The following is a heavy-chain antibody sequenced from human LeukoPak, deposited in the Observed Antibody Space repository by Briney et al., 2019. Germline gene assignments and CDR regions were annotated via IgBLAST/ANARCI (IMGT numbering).Heavy chain of an antibody. CDR3: AKDRYSYAFEYSDS. Sequence: GGSLRLSCAASGFTFSSYSMNWVRQAPGKGLEWVSSISISSSYIYYADSVKGRFTISRDNAKNSLSLQMNSLRAEDTAVYYCAKDRYSYAFEYSDSWGQGTLVTVSS. J-gene: IGHJ4*02. V-gene: IGHV3-21*01. CDR1: GFTFSSYS. D-gene: IGHD5-18*01. CDR2: ISISSSYI.